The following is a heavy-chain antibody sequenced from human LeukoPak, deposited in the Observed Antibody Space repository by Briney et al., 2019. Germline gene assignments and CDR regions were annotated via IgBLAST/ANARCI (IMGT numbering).Heavy chain of an antibody. CDR2: ISAYNGNT. CDR1: GYTFTSYG. D-gene: IGHD3-10*01. J-gene: IGHJ6*04. V-gene: IGHV1-18*04. CDR3: ARDVTAMARGYYYYGMDV. Sequence: ASVKVSCKASGYTFTSYGISWVRQAPGQGLEWMGWISAYNGNTNYAQKPQGRVTMTTDTSTSTAYMELRSLRSDDTAVYYCARDVTAMARGYYYYGMDVWGKGTTVTVSS.